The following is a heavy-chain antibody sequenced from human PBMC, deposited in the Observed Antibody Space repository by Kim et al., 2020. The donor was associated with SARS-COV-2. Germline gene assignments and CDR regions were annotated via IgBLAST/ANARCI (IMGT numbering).Heavy chain of an antibody. CDR2: IWYDGSNK. CDR3: ARASPPREGSSWSRTEEAFDI. D-gene: IGHD6-13*01. V-gene: IGHV3-33*01. Sequence: GGSLRLSCAASGFTFSSYGMHWVRQAPGKGLEWVAVIWYDGSNKYYADSVKGRFTISRDNSKNTLYLQMNSLRAEDTAVYYCARASPPREGSSWSRTEEAFDIWGQGTMVTVSS. J-gene: IGHJ3*02. CDR1: GFTFSSYG.